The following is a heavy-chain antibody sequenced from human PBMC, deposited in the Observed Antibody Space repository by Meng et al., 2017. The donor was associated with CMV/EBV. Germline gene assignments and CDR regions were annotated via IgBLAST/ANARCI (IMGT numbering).Heavy chain of an antibody. CDR3: ARERGYSSPRFDY. Sequence: HLQLEESGPVLVKPSETLSLTCTVSGGSISSSSYYWGWIRQPPGKGLEWIGSIYYSGSTYYNPSLKSRVTISVDTSKNQFSLKLSSVTAADTAVYYCARERGYSSPRFDYWGQGTLVTVSS. V-gene: IGHV4-39*07. D-gene: IGHD6-13*01. CDR1: GGSISSSSYY. CDR2: IYYSGST. J-gene: IGHJ4*02.